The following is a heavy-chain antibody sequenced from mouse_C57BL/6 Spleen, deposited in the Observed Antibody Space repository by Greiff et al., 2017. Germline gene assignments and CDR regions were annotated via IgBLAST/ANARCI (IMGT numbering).Heavy chain of an antibody. CDR1: GYTFTDYY. Sequence: VKLVESGPELVKPGASVKISCKASGYTFTDYYINWVKQRPGQGLEWIGWIFPGSGSTYYNEKFKGKGTLTVDKSSSTAYMLLSSLTSEDSAVYFCARYDYDPYYYAMDYWGQGTSVTVSS. D-gene: IGHD2-4*01. J-gene: IGHJ4*01. CDR3: ARYDYDPYYYAMDY. V-gene: IGHV1-75*01. CDR2: IFPGSGST.